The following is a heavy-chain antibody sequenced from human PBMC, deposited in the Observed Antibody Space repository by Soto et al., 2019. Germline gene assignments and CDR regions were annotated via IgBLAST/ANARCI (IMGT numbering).Heavy chain of an antibody. Sequence: XETLSLPCTVSGGSISSYDWSWIRQPPGKGLEWIGYIYYSGSTNYNPSLKSRVTISVDTSKNQFSLKLSSVTAADTAVYYCARAVKYSSYGIDAFEIWGQGTMVTVSS. CDR1: GGSISSYD. CDR3: ARAVKYSSYGIDAFEI. J-gene: IGHJ3*02. V-gene: IGHV4-59*01. CDR2: IYYSGST. D-gene: IGHD6-6*01.